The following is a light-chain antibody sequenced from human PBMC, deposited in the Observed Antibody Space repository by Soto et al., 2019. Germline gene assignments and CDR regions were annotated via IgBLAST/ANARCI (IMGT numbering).Light chain of an antibody. J-gene: IGLJ7*01. CDR3: CSYTSSTSLI. CDR1: SSDIGGYKY. Sequence: QSALTQPASVSGSPGQSITISCTGTSSDIGGYKYVSWYQQHPGKVPKLLIYDVNNRPSGVSDRFSGSKSGNTASLTISGLQAEGEAEYYCCSYTSSTSLIFGGGTQLTVL. CDR2: DVN. V-gene: IGLV2-14*03.